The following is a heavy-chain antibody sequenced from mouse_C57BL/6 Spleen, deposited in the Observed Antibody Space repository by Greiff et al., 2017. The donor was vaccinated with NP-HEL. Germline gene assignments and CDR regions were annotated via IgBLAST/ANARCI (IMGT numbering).Heavy chain of an antibody. Sequence: QVTLKESGPELVKPGASVKISCKASGYAFSSSWMNWVKQRPGKGLEWIGRIYPGDGDTNYNGKFKGKATLTADKSSSTAYMQLSSLTSEDSAVYFCAHYYGSSPWYFDVWGTGTTVTVSS. CDR2: IYPGDGDT. CDR3: AHYYGSSPWYFDV. V-gene: IGHV1-82*01. J-gene: IGHJ1*03. D-gene: IGHD1-1*01. CDR1: GYAFSSSW.